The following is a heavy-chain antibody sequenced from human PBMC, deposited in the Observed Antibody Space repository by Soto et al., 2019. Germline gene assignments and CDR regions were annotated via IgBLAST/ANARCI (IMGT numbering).Heavy chain of an antibody. D-gene: IGHD3-16*02. CDR1: GFTVSSNY. J-gene: IGHJ4*02. CDR3: ARGHKGVWGSYLPTLDY. V-gene: IGHV3-66*01. CDR2: IYSGGST. Sequence: EVQLVESGGGLVQPGGSLRLSCAASGFTVSSNYMSWVRQAPGKGLEWVSVIYSGGSTYYADSVKGRFTISRDNSKNTLYLQMNSLRAEDTAVYYCARGHKGVWGSYLPTLDYWGQGTLVTVSS.